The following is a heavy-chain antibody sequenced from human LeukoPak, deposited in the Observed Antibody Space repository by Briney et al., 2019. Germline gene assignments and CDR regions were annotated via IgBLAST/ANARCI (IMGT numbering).Heavy chain of an antibody. CDR2: IYYSGST. V-gene: IGHV4-59*12. D-gene: IGHD6-13*01. J-gene: IGHJ4*02. CDR1: GGSISSYY. Sequence: SETLSLTCTVSGGSISSYYWSWIRQPPGKGLEWIGYIYYSGSTNYNPSLKSRVTISVDTSKNQFSLKPSSVTAADTAVYYCARGRPGYSSSWDFDYWGQGTLVTVSS. CDR3: ARGRPGYSSSWDFDY.